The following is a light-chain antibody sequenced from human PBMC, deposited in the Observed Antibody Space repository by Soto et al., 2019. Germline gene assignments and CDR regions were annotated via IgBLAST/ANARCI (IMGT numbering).Light chain of an antibody. CDR3: QQFGCSPLFT. CDR1: QSISSSY. J-gene: IGKJ3*01. Sequence: EIVLTQSPGTLSLSPGERATLSCRASQSISSSYLAWYEQKPGQAPRLLIYAASSRATGIPDRFSGSGSGTDFTLSISRLDAEDFAVYYCQQFGCSPLFTFGPGTKVDIK. CDR2: AAS. V-gene: IGKV3-20*01.